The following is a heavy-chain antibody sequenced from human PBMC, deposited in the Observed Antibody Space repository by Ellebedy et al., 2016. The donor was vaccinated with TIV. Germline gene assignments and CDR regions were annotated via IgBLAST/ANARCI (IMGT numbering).Heavy chain of an antibody. J-gene: IGHJ5*02. V-gene: IGHV3-48*01. D-gene: IGHD6-19*01. CDR2: ISSSSSTI. CDR1: GFTFSSYS. CDR3: ARGQYWFDP. Sequence: GESLKISXAASGFTFSSYSMNWVRQAPGKGLEWVSSISSSSSTIYYADSVKGRFTISRDNAKNSLYLQMNSLRAEDTAVYYCARGQYWFDPWGQGTLVTVSS.